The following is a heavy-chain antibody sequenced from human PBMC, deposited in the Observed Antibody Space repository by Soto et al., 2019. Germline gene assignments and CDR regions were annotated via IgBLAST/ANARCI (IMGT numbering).Heavy chain of an antibody. J-gene: IGHJ2*01. V-gene: IGHV1-3*01. CDR2: INAGNGNT. CDR1: GYTFTSYA. D-gene: IGHD7-27*01. CDR3: ARKPNWGNWYFDL. Sequence: ASVKVSCKASGYTFTSYAMHWVRQAPGQRLEWMGWINAGNGNTKYSQKFQGRVTITRDTSASTAYMELSSLRSEDTAVYYSARKPNWGNWYFDLWGRGTLVTVSS.